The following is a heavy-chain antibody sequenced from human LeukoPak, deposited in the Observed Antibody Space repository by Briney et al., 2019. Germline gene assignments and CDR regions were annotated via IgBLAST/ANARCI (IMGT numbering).Heavy chain of an antibody. CDR2: ISGNSVST. Sequence: GGSLRLSCAASGFTFSSYAMSWVRQAPGKGLEWVSGISGNSVSTYYADSVKGRFTISRDNSKNTLYLQMNSLRAEDTAVYYCARGALWFGERTELGHYWGQGTLVTVSS. V-gene: IGHV3-23*01. D-gene: IGHD3-10*01. J-gene: IGHJ4*02. CDR1: GFTFSSYA. CDR3: ARGALWFGERTELGHY.